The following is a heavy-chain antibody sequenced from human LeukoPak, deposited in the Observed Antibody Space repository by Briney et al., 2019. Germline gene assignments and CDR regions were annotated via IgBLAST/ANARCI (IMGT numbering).Heavy chain of an antibody. V-gene: IGHV3-23*01. CDR3: AKDGEYFDFLLTTNFDY. D-gene: IGHD3-9*01. CDR1: GFTFTNAW. J-gene: IGHJ4*02. CDR2: ISGSGGTT. Sequence: GGSLRLSCAASGFTFTNAWMSWVRQAPGKGLEWVSGISGSGGTTYYADSVKGRFTISRDNSKNTLYLQMNSLRAEDTAVYYCAKDGEYFDFLLTTNFDYWGQGILVTVSS.